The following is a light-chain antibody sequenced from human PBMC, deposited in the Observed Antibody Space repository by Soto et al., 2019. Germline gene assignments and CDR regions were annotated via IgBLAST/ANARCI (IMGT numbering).Light chain of an antibody. Sequence: DIQLTQSPAFLSASVGDRVTISCRASRAISTNLAWYQQEPGQAPKLVIYAASTLQTGVPSRFSGSGSGAEFTLTISSLQPEDFSTSYCQHLNGYPRTFGQGTKVEIK. V-gene: IGKV1-9*01. J-gene: IGKJ1*01. CDR2: AAS. CDR1: RAISTN. CDR3: QHLNGYPRT.